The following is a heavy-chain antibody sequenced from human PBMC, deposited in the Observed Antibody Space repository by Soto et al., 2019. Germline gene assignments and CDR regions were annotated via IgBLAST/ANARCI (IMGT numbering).Heavy chain of an antibody. Sequence: GGSLRLSCAASGFTFSSYGMHWVRQAPGKGLEWVAVISYDGSNKYYADSVKGRFTISRDNSKNTLYLQMNSLRAEDTAVYYCAKDQYDFWSAYSHYYGMDVWGQGTTVTVSS. V-gene: IGHV3-30*18. CDR3: AKDQYDFWSAYSHYYGMDV. CDR1: GFTFSSYG. J-gene: IGHJ6*02. CDR2: ISYDGSNK. D-gene: IGHD3-3*01.